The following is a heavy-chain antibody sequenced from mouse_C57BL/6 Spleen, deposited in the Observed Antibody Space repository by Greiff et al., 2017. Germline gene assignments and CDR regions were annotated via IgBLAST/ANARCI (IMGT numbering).Heavy chain of an antibody. CDR3: ARDEGYYYGSSYCAMDY. J-gene: IGHJ4*01. CDR2: ISYDGSN. CDR1: GYSITSGYY. D-gene: IGHD1-1*01. V-gene: IGHV3-6*01. Sequence: VQLQQSGPGLVKPSQSLSLTCSVTGYSITSGYYWNWIRQFPGNKLEWMGYISYDGSNNYNPSLKNRISITRDTSKNQFFLKLNSVTTEDTATYYCARDEGYYYGSSYCAMDYWGQGTSGTVSS.